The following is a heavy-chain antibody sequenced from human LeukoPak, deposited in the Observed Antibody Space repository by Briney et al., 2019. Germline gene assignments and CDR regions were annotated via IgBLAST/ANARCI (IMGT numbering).Heavy chain of an antibody. CDR1: GFTFRSYA. J-gene: IGHJ6*03. CDR3: AKDSAFYYIDV. V-gene: IGHV3-23*01. Sequence: PGGSLRPSCAASGFTFRSYAMSWVRQAPGKGLEWVSAISGSGGITYYADSVKGRFTISRDNSKNTLYLQMNSLKGDDTAVYYCAKDSAFYYIDVWGKGTTVIISS. CDR2: ISGSGGIT. D-gene: IGHD3-10*01.